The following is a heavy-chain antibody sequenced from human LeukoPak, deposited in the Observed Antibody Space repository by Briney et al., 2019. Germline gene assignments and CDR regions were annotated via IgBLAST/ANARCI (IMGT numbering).Heavy chain of an antibody. CDR2: RRCSCKGT. Sequence: GGALRLSCSASGFTFSSFALSLVRRAPGGGLGCGLGRRCSCKGTYYADSVKGRFTISRDNSKNTLYLQMNGLRAEDTAVYYCAKARSRVTTIVVVTHPFDSWGQGTLVTVSS. CDR3: AKARSRVTTIVVVTHPFDS. CDR1: GFTFSSFA. J-gene: IGHJ4*02. D-gene: IGHD3-22*01. V-gene: IGHV3-23*01.